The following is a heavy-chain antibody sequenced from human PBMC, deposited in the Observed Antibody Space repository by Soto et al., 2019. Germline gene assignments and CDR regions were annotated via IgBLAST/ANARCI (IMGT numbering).Heavy chain of an antibody. CDR2: IYYSGPS. Sequence: ETLSLTCTVSGGSVSRDSNFWSWIRQPPGKGLEWIGYIYYSGPSRYNPSLESRVTISIDSSKNQVSLTLTSVTAADTAVYYCARGYSHYAHWGRGTLATVSS. D-gene: IGHD4-4*01. J-gene: IGHJ4*01. CDR1: GGSVSRDSNF. V-gene: IGHV4-61*01. CDR3: ARGYSHYAH.